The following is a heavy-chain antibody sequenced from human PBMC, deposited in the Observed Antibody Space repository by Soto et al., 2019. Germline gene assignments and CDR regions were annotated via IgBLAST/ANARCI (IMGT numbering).Heavy chain of an antibody. J-gene: IGHJ6*03. Sequence: GGSLRLSCAASGFTFSSYAMSWVRQAPGKGLEWVSAISGSGGSTYYADSVKGRFTISRDNSKNTLYLQMNSLRAEDTAVYYCANDFRVRGAHTYYYYYMDVWGKGTTVTVSS. CDR3: ANDFRVRGAHTYYYYYMDV. D-gene: IGHD3-10*01. V-gene: IGHV3-23*01. CDR2: ISGSGGST. CDR1: GFTFSSYA.